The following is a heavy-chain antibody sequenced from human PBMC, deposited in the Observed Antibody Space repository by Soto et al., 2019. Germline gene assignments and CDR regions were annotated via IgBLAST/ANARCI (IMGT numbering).Heavy chain of an antibody. CDR2: IYPGDSDT. CDR1: GYSFTSYW. Sequence: GESLKISCKGSGYSFTSYWIGWVRQMPGKGLEWMGIIYPGDSDTRYSPSFQGQVTISADKSISTAYLQWSSLKASDTAMYYCAVTIFGSGDRGEFDYWGQGTLVTVSS. V-gene: IGHV5-51*01. CDR3: AVTIFGSGDRGEFDY. J-gene: IGHJ4*02. D-gene: IGHD3-3*01.